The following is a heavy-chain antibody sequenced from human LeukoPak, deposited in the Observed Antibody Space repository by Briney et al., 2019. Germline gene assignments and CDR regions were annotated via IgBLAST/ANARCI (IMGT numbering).Heavy chain of an antibody. CDR3: ARADYGSGIPTPGRPFDY. D-gene: IGHD3-10*01. J-gene: IGHJ4*02. CDR1: GYTFTSYY. CDR2: INPSGGST. Sequence: ASVKVSCKASGYTFTSYYMHWVRQAPGQGLEWMGIINPSGGSTSYAQKFQGRVTMTRDMSTSTVYMELSSLRSEDTAVYYCARADYGSGIPTPGRPFDYWGQGTLVTVSS. V-gene: IGHV1-46*01.